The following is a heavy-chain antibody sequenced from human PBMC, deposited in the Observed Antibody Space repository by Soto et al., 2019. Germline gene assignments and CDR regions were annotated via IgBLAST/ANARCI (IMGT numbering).Heavy chain of an antibody. CDR2: IKSKTDGGTT. CDR3: TKEMRHSSGWYGAFDI. CDR1: GFTVTNAW. Sequence: GGSLRLSCAASGFTVTNAWMSWVRQAPGRGLEWVGRIKSKTDGGTTDFPAPVKGRFTISRDDSKNTLYLQMSSLKTEDTAMYYCTKEMRHSSGWYGAFDIWGQGIMVTVSS. J-gene: IGHJ3*02. D-gene: IGHD6-19*01. V-gene: IGHV3-15*01.